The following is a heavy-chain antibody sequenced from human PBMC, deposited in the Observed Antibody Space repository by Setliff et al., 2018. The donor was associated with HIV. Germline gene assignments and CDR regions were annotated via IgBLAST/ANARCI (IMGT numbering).Heavy chain of an antibody. D-gene: IGHD2-21*01. J-gene: IGHJ6*03. CDR1: GGSISSGTYF. Sequence: SETLSLTCTVSGGSISSGTYFWSWIRQPAGKGLEWIGHIHTSGSTNYNPSLKSRVTISVDTSKNQFSLKLASVTAADTAVYYCARGQGAFPAPHYMDVWAKGTTVTVSS. V-gene: IGHV4-61*09. CDR2: IHTSGST. CDR3: ARGQGAFPAPHYMDV.